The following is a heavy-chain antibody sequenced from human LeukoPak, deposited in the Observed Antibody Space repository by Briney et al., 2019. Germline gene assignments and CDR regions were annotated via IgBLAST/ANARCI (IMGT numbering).Heavy chain of an antibody. CDR2: IYYSGST. V-gene: IGHV4-39*07. J-gene: IGHJ4*02. D-gene: IGHD3-22*01. CDR1: GGSISSSSYY. Sequence: SETLSLTCTVSGGSISSSSYYWGWIRQPPGKGLEWIGSIYYSGSTYYNPSLKSRVTISVDTSKNQFSLKLSSVTAADTAVYYCARSPTYYYDSSGYPDYWGQGTLVTVSS. CDR3: ARSPTYYYDSSGYPDY.